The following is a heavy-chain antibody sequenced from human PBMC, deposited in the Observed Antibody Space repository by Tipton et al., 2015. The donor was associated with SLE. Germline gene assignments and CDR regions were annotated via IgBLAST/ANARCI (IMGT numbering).Heavy chain of an antibody. V-gene: IGHV3-33*01. Sequence: SLRLSCAASGFTFSTYGMHWVRQAPGKGLEWVAVIWYDGSNKYYADSVKGRFTVSRDNSKNTLFLQMNSLRAEDTAVYYCAREARGFDYWGQGNLVTVSS. J-gene: IGHJ4*02. CDR1: GFTFSTYG. CDR2: IWYDGSNK. CDR3: AREARGFDY.